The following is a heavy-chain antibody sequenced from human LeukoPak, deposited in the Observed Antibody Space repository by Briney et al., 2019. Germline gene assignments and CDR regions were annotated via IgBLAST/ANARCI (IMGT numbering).Heavy chain of an antibody. J-gene: IGHJ4*02. CDR2: ITYSSGYT. CDR1: GFTFSTYD. Sequence: PGGSLRLSCAVSGFTFSTYDMSWVRQAPGKGLEWVSGITYSSGYTYYADSVKGRFTISRDNSRNTLYLQMNSLRAEDTAVYYCAKDPSDLGGSGSDNYFDCWGQGTLVTVSS. D-gene: IGHD3-10*01. CDR3: AKDPSDLGGSGSDNYFDC. V-gene: IGHV3-23*01.